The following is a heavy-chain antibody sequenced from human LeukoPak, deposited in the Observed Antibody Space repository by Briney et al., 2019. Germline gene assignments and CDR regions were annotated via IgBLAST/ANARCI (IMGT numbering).Heavy chain of an antibody. CDR1: GGSISSYY. CDR2: IYTSGST. V-gene: IGHV4-4*07. D-gene: IGHD3-3*01. CDR3: ARDKSVDFWSGYYTLFDY. Sequence: SETLSLTCTVSGGSISSYYWRWIRQPAGKGLEWIGRIYTSGSTNYNPSLKSRVTMSVDTSKNQFSLKLSSVTAADTAVYYCARDKSVDFWSGYYTLFDYWGQEPWSPSPQ. J-gene: IGHJ4*01.